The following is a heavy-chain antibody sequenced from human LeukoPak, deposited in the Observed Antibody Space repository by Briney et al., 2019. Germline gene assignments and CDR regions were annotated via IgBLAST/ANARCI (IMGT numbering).Heavy chain of an antibody. CDR2: IYYSGST. Sequence: SETLSLTCTVSGDSISSGDYYWGWIRQPPGKGLEWIGSIYYSGSTYYNPSLKSRVTISVDTSKNQFSLKLSSVTAADTAVYYCARDLSSGRGVNWFDPWGQGTLVTVSS. V-gene: IGHV4-39*07. CDR1: GDSISSGDYY. J-gene: IGHJ5*02. D-gene: IGHD3-10*01. CDR3: ARDLSSGRGVNWFDP.